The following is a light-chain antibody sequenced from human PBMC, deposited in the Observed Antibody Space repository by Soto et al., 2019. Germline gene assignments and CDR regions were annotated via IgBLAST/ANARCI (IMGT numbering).Light chain of an antibody. CDR1: SSDIGAYNY. CDR3: TSYTSTSTTV. V-gene: IGLV2-14*03. CDR2: DVN. J-gene: IGLJ3*02. Sequence: QSALTQPASVSGSPGQSITISCTGTSSDIGAYNYVSWYQQHAGKAPKRVIYDVNKRPSGDSDRFSGSKSGNTASLTISGLQAEDEADYYCTSYTSTSTTVVGEGTKLTVL.